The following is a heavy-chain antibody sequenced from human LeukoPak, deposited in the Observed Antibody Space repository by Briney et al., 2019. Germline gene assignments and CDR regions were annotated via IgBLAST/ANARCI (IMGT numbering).Heavy chain of an antibody. CDR2: IIPIFGTA. CDR1: GGTFSSYA. J-gene: IGHJ6*03. CDR3: ARDGPYSSSWSYYYYYYMDV. D-gene: IGHD6-13*01. Sequence: GSSVKVSCKASGGTFSSYAISWVRQAPGQGLEWMGRIIPIFGTANYAQKFKGRVTITTDESTSTAYMELSSLRSEDTAVYYCARDGPYSSSWSYYYYYYMDVWGKGTTVTVSS. V-gene: IGHV1-69*05.